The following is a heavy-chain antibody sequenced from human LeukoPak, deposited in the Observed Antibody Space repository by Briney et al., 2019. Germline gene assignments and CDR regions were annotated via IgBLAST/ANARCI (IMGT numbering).Heavy chain of an antibody. CDR1: GFTVSSYG. CDR3: VKDAGGVMLDY. CDR2: ISYDGSNK. D-gene: IGHD3-16*01. V-gene: IGHV3-30*18. Sequence: GGSLRLSCAAYGFTVSSYGMHWVRQAPGKGLEWVAVISYDGSNKYYADSVKGRFTISRDNSKNTLYLQMNSLRAEDTAVYYCVKDAGGVMLDYWGQGTLVTVSS. J-gene: IGHJ4*02.